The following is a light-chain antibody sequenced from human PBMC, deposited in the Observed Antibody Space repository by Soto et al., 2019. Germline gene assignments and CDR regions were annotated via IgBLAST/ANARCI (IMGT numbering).Light chain of an antibody. CDR2: DTS. Sequence: DIQLTQSPSSLSASVGDSVTITCRASQGKSYRLNWYQQKPGEAPKVLIYDTSNLQSGVPPRFSGSGSGTDFALTISSLQPEDFATYYCHQTAGSLTWTFGQGTRVEAK. J-gene: IGKJ1*01. V-gene: IGKV1-39*01. CDR3: HQTAGSLTWT. CDR1: QGKSYR.